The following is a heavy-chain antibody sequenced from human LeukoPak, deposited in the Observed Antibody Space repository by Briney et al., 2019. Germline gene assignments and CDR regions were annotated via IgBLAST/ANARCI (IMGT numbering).Heavy chain of an antibody. CDR3: AKDAQRGFDYSNSLEY. V-gene: IGHV3-33*06. CDR2: VWSDATEK. J-gene: IGHJ4*02. D-gene: IGHD4-11*01. CDR1: GFTYSHYG. Sequence: GGAPRLSCAASGFTYSHYGMHWGRQAPGQGVGGVAVVWSDATEKYYGDAVKGRFTISRDNSRNTLYLQMNGLRAEDTAVYYCAKDAQRGFDYSNSLEYWGQGTLVTVSS.